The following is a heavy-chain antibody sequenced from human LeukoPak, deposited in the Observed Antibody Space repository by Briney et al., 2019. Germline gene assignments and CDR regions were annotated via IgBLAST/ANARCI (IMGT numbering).Heavy chain of an antibody. CDR3: SRDSDIVVGNHLYYYLDG. V-gene: IGHV3-11*01. Sequence: GGSLRLSCAASGFTFSDYYMSWIRQAPGKGLEWVSYISSSGSTIYYADSVKGRFTISRDNAKNSLYLQMNSLRAEDTAVYYCSRDSDIVVGNHLYYYLDGLGKGTPGNVSS. D-gene: IGHD2-2*01. CDR1: GFTFSDYY. CDR2: ISSSGSTI. J-gene: IGHJ6*03.